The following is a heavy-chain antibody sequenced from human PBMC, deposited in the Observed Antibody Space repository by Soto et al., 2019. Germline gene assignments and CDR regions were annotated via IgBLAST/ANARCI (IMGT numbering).Heavy chain of an antibody. CDR3: AKDCTRTLTAFDI. CDR2: ISSSGSTI. J-gene: IGHJ3*02. CDR1: GFTFSDYY. Sequence: GGSLRLSCAASGFTFSDYYMSWIRQAPGKGLEWVSYISSSGSTIYYADSVRGRFTISRDNAKNSLYLQMNSLRTEDTALYYWAKDCTRTLTAFDIWGQGTMVTVSS. V-gene: IGHV3-11*01.